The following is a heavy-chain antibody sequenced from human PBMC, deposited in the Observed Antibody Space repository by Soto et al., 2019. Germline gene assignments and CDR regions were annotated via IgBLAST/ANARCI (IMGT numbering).Heavy chain of an antibody. V-gene: IGHV1-18*01. CDR3: ARDGYSSSSRVHYYYGMDV. CDR1: GYTFTSYG. CDR2: ISAYNGNT. Sequence: ASVKVSCKASGYTFTSYGISWVRQAPGQGLEWMGWISAYNGNTNYAQKLQGRVTMTTDTSTSTAYMELRSLRSDDTAVYYCARDGYSSSSRVHYYYGMDVWGQGTTVTVSS. D-gene: IGHD6-6*01. J-gene: IGHJ6*02.